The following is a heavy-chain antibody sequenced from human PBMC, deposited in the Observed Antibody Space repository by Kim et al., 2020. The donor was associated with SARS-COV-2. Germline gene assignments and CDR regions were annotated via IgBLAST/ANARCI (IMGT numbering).Heavy chain of an antibody. CDR3: AIRGYYYDSGAHYYFDS. D-gene: IGHD3-22*01. J-gene: IGHJ4*01. CDR2: ITGNSITT. CDR1: GFTFNNYA. Sequence: GGSLRLSCAASGFTFNNYAMTWVRQTPGKGLEWISTITGNSITTYYADSVKGRFTISRDNSRNTVFLQMNNLRAEDTAIYYCAIRGYYYDSGAHYYFDS. V-gene: IGHV3-23*01.